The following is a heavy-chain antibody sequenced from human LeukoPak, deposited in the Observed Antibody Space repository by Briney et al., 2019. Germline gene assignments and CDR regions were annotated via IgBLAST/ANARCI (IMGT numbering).Heavy chain of an antibody. J-gene: IGHJ3*02. Sequence: GGSLRLSCAASGFTFSSYSMNWVRQAPGNGLEWVSSISSSSSYIYYADSVKGRFTISRDNAKNSLYLQMNSLRAEDTAVYYCARDIRGYRYGHDAFDIWGQGTMVTVSS. D-gene: IGHD5-18*01. CDR1: GFTFSSYS. CDR2: ISSSSSYI. V-gene: IGHV3-21*01. CDR3: ARDIRGYRYGHDAFDI.